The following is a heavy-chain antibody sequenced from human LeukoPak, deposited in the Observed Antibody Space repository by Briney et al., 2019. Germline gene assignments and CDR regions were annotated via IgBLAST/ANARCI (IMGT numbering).Heavy chain of an antibody. J-gene: IGHJ1*01. CDR3: ARGTWIQLCPRGAESFPH. D-gene: IGHD5-18*01. CDR2: NNHSGST. V-gene: IGHV4-34*01. CDR1: GGSFSGYY. Sequence: SETLSLTCAVYGGSFSGYYWSWIRQPPGKGLEWIGENNHSGSTNYNPSLKSRVTISVDTSKNQFSLKLSSVTAADTAVYYCARGTWIQLCPRGAESFPHWGQGSLVTVSS.